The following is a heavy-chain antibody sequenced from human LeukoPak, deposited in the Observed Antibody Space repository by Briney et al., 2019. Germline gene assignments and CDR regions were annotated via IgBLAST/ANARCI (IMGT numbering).Heavy chain of an antibody. J-gene: IGHJ1*01. CDR1: GGTFSSYA. CDR2: IIPIFGTA. V-gene: IGHV1-69*05. Sequence: GASVKVSCKASGGTFSSYAICWVRQAPGQGLEWMGGIIPIFGTANYAQKFQGRVTITTDESTSTAYMELSSLRSEDTAVYYCARGGYCSSTSCYAEYFQRWGQGTLVTVYS. D-gene: IGHD2-2*01. CDR3: ARGGYCSSTSCYAEYFQR.